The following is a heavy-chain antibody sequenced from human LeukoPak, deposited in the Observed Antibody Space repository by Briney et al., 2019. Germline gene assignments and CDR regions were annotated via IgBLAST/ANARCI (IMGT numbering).Heavy chain of an antibody. CDR1: GFTFSSYA. J-gene: IGHJ4*02. V-gene: IGHV3-30-3*01. CDR2: ISYDGSNK. Sequence: GGSLRLSCAASGFTFSSYAMHWVRQAPGKGLEWVAVISYDGSNKYYADSVKGRFTISRDNSKNTLYLQMNSLRAEDTAVYHCARGSYYYDSSAYYSPSYYFDFWGQGTLVTVSS. CDR3: ARGSYYYDSSAYYSPSYYFDF. D-gene: IGHD3-22*01.